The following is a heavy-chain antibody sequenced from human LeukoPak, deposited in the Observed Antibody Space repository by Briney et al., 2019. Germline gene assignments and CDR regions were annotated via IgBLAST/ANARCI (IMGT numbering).Heavy chain of an antibody. J-gene: IGHJ4*02. Sequence: SQTLSLTCAISGDSVSSINGAWNWIRQSPSRGLEWLGRTYFRSRWYNEFAESLKGRMTIDPDTSKNQFSLQLTSVTPEDTAVYYCARDLGSTGWYTFDYWGQGTLVTVSS. V-gene: IGHV6-1*01. D-gene: IGHD6-19*01. CDR3: ARDLGSTGWYTFDY. CDR2: TYFRSRWYN. CDR1: GDSVSSINGA.